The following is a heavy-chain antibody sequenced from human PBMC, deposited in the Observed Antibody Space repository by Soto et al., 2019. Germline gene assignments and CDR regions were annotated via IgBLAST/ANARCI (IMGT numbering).Heavy chain of an antibody. CDR2: IYYSGST. CDR3: AREGRYTSFDI. D-gene: IGHD1-26*01. V-gene: IGHV4-61*01. Sequence: ASETLSLTCTVSGGSVSSGSYYWSWIRQPPGKGLEWIGYIYYSGSTNYNPSLKSRVTISVDTSKNQFSLKLSSVTAADTAVYYCAREGRYTSFDIWGQGTMVTVSS. J-gene: IGHJ3*02. CDR1: GGSVSSGSYY.